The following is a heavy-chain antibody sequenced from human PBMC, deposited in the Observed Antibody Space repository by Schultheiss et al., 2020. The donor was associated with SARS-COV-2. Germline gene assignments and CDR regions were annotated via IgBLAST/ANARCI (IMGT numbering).Heavy chain of an antibody. CDR1: GGSISSSSYY. D-gene: IGHD3-22*01. J-gene: IGHJ3*02. CDR3: ARVGITMIMRGAFDI. CDR2: FHYSGSP. Sequence: SETLSLTCTVSGGSISSSSYYWGWIRQPPGKGLEWIGYFHYSGSPTYNPSLKSRVTISVDTSKNQFSLKLSSVTAADTAVYYCARVGITMIMRGAFDIWGQGTMVTVSS. V-gene: IGHV4-61*05.